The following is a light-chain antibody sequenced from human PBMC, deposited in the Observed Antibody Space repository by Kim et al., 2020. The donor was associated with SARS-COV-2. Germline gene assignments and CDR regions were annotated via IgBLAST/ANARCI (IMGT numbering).Light chain of an antibody. CDR3: SSYTSSSTLVV. V-gene: IGLV2-14*01. J-gene: IGLJ2*01. Sequence: LTQPASVSGSPGQSIAISCTGTSSDVGGYNYVSWYQQHPGKAPKLMIYDVSKRPSGVSNRFSGSKSGNTASLTISGLQAEDEADYYCSSYTSSSTLVVFGGGTQLTVL. CDR2: DVS. CDR1: SSDVGGYNY.